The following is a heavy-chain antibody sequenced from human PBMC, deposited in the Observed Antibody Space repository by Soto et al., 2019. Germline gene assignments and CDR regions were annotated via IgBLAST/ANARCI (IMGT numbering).Heavy chain of an antibody. V-gene: IGHV1-3*01. CDR3: ATRVGLSTHYDY. J-gene: IGHJ4*02. Sequence: QVQLVQSGAEVKKPGASVKVSCKASGYTFTSYAMHWVRQAPGQRLEWMGWINAGNGNTKYSQKFQGRVTITTDTTAGTADLEISSLGSKATAVYYCATRVGLSTHYDYWGQGTLVTVSS. D-gene: IGHD2-2*01. CDR1: GYTFTSYA. CDR2: INAGNGNT.